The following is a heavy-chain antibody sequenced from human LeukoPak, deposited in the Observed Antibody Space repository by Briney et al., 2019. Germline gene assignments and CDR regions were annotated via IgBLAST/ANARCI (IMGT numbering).Heavy chain of an antibody. J-gene: IGHJ4*02. V-gene: IGHV1-46*01. CDR2: INPSGGST. CDR1: GYTFTSYY. D-gene: IGHD2-21*02. Sequence: ASVKVSCKASGYTFTSYYMHWVRQAPGQGLEWMGIINPSGGSTSYAQKFQGRVTMTRDTSTSTVYMELSSLRSEDTAVYYCARGRFVGDFYSPFDYWGQGTLVTVSS. CDR3: ARGRFVGDFYSPFDY.